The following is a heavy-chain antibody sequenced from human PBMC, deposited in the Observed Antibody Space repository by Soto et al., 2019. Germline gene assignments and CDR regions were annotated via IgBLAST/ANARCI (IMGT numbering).Heavy chain of an antibody. CDR1: GGTFSSYT. V-gene: IGHV1-69*02. Sequence: QVQLVQSGAEVKKPGSSVKVSCKASGGTFSSYTISWVRQAPGQGLEWMGRIIPILGIANYAQKFQGRVTITADKSTSTAYMELSSLRSEDTAVYYCASTTGGTVFGVVTHYFDYWGQGTLVTVSS. D-gene: IGHD3-3*01. J-gene: IGHJ4*02. CDR3: ASTTGGTVFGVVTHYFDY. CDR2: IIPILGIA.